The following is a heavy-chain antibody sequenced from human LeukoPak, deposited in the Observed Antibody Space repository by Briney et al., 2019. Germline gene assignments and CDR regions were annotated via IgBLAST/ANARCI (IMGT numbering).Heavy chain of an antibody. CDR1: GFTFSDYA. CDR2: SGDGGST. V-gene: IGHV3-23*01. J-gene: IGHJ3*01. CDR3: ARRLSLRFDAFAV. D-gene: IGHD3-3*01. Sequence: GGSLRLSCAASGFTFSDYAMAWVRQAPGKGLEWVSTSGDGGSTYYADSVKGRFTISRDTSKNTLFLQMHSLRAEDTALYYCARRLSLRFDAFAVWGPGTVVTVSS.